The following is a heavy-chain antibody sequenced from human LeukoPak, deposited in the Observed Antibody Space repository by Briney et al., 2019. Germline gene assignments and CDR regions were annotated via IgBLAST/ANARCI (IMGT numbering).Heavy chain of an antibody. CDR1: SGSISSNY. CDR2: IYTSGNT. D-gene: IGHD3-9*01. J-gene: IGHJ4*02. Sequence: SETLSLTCTVSSGSISSNYWSWIRQPAGKGLEWIGRIYTSGNTNYNPSLKSRITMSLDTSKNQFSLKLSSVTAADTAVYYCARDYDKGSDSWGQGALVTVSS. CDR3: ARDYDKGSDS. V-gene: IGHV4-4*07.